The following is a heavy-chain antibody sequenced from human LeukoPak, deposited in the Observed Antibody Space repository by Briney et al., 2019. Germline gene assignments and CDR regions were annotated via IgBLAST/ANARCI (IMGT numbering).Heavy chain of an antibody. CDR3: ARGNPGGEYY. V-gene: IGHV3-53*01. Sequence: QAGGSLRLSCAASGFTVSGNYMSWVRQAPGKGLEWVSTICSGGSTYYADSVKGRFTISRDNSKNTLYLQMNGLRAEDTAVYYCARGNPGGEYYWGQGTLVTVSS. J-gene: IGHJ4*02. CDR1: GFTVSGNY. D-gene: IGHD1-14*01. CDR2: ICSGGST.